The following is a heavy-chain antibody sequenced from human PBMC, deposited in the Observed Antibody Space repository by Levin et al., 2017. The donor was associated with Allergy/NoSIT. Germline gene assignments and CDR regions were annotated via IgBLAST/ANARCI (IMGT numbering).Heavy chain of an antibody. D-gene: IGHD4-17*01. CDR1: GFTFSSYA. CDR3: AKSSPTSPITTVTTLTFDS. J-gene: IGHJ3*02. V-gene: IGHV3-23*01. CDR2: ISGSGGST. Sequence: LSLTCAASGFTFSSYAMSWVRQAPGKGLEWVSAISGSGGSTYYADSVKGRFTISRDNSKNRLFLQMNSLKAEDTAVYYCAKSSPTSPITTVTTLTFDSWGQGTMVTVSA.